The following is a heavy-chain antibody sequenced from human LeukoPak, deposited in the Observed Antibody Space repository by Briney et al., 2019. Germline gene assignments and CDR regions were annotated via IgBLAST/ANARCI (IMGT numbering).Heavy chain of an antibody. D-gene: IGHD3-22*01. CDR3: ARPRLTMIIVGDAFDI. Sequence: GRSLRLSCAASGFTFSISSMVWVRQAPGKGPEWVAVIAYDGSNEYYADSVKGRFTISRDNSENTLYLEMNSLRAEDTAVYYCARPRLTMIIVGDAFDIWGQGTMVTVSS. CDR2: IAYDGSNE. J-gene: IGHJ3*02. CDR1: GFTFSISS. V-gene: IGHV3-30*01.